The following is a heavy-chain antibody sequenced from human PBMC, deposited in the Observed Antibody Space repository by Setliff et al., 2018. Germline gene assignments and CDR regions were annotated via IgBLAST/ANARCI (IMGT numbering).Heavy chain of an antibody. CDR2: ISAYNGNT. CDR1: GYSFTNYD. J-gene: IGHJ4*02. V-gene: IGHV1-18*01. CDR3: ARDLGGLHLTMYHFDY. Sequence: ASVKVSCKASGYSFTNYDINWVRQATGQGLEWMGWISAYNGNTNYAQKLQGRVTMTTDTPTSTAYMELRSRRSDDTAVYYCARDLGGLHLTMYHFDYWGQGTLVTVSS. D-gene: IGHD3-10*02.